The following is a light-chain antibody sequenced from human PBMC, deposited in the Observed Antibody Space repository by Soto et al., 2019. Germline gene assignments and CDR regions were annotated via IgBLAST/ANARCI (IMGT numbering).Light chain of an antibody. CDR3: QQNYITPRT. CDR1: QSISSY. V-gene: IGKV1-39*01. CDR2: AAS. Sequence: DIRMTQSPSSLSASVGGRVTITCRASQSISSYLNWYQQKPGKPPILLIYAASSLQSGVPSRFSGRGSRTDFTLTISSLQPEDFATYYCQQNYITPRTFGQGTKVEIK. J-gene: IGKJ1*01.